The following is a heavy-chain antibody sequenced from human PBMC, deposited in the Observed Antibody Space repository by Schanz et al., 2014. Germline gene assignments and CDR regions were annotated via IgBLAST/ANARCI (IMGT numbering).Heavy chain of an antibody. CDR1: GFTFNSYA. Sequence: QVQLVESGGGVVQPGGSLRLSCAASGFTFNSYAFHWVRQAPGKGLEWVAVMWNDGIKTHYADSGKGRFTISRDNAKNSLYLQMNSLRAEDTAVYYCARSRGFDSIFDFWGRGTLVTVSS. D-gene: IGHD5-12*01. CDR2: MWNDGIKT. V-gene: IGHV3-30*04. CDR3: ARSRGFDSIFDF. J-gene: IGHJ4*02.